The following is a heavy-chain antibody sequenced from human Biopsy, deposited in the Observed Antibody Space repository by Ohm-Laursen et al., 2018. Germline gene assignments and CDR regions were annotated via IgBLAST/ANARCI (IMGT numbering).Heavy chain of an antibody. CDR2: IYYTGST. CDR1: GGSISSYY. CDR3: ARHAPSYSGSYWRYFDL. V-gene: IGHV4-59*08. D-gene: IGHD1-26*01. Sequence: GTLSLTCTVSGGSISSYYWSWIRQPPGKGLEWIGYIYYTGSTNYNPSLKSRVTISVDTSMNHLSLRLTSVTAADTAVYNCARHAPSYSGSYWRYFDLWGRGTLVTVSS. J-gene: IGHJ2*01.